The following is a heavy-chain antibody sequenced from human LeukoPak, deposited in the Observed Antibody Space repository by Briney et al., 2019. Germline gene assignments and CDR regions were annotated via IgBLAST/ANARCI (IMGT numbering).Heavy chain of an antibody. CDR1: GFTFSSYA. J-gene: IGHJ4*02. V-gene: IGHV3-23*01. D-gene: IGHD1-26*01. CDR2: ISRSGGST. CDR3: ARGSYYGYYYFDY. Sequence: GGSLRLSCAASGFTFSSYAMSWVRQAPGKGLEWVTGISRSGGSTNYADSVKGRFTISRDNSKSTLYLQMNSLRAEDTAVYYCARGSYYGYYYFDYWGQGTLVTVSS.